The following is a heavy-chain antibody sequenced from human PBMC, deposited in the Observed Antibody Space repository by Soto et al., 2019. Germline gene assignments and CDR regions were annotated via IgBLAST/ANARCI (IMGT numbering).Heavy chain of an antibody. CDR2: ISGYNVNT. Sequence: QVQLVQSGAEVKKPGASVKVSCKASGYTFTSYGISWVRQAPGQGLEWMAWISGYNVNTNYAQKLQGRGTVTTDTSTSTACMELRNLRSDDTGVYYCARSGFYGSGSRPYFFDSWGQGTLVTVSS. J-gene: IGHJ4*02. CDR1: GYTFTSYG. D-gene: IGHD3-10*01. V-gene: IGHV1-18*01. CDR3: ARSGFYGSGSRPYFFDS.